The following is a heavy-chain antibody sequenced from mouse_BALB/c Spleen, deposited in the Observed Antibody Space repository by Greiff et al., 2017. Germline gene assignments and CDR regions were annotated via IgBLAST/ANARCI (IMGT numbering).Heavy chain of an antibody. D-gene: IGHD2-2*01. J-gene: IGHJ3*01. CDR1: GYTFTSYN. CDR2: IYPGNGDT. CDR3: AHGSWFAY. V-gene: IGHV1-12*01. Sequence: LQQPGAELVKPGASVKMSCKASGYTFTSYNMHWVKQTPGQGLEWIGAIYPGNGDTSYNQKFKGKATLTADKSSSTAYMQLSSLTSEDSAVYYCAHGSWFAYWGQGTLVTVSA.